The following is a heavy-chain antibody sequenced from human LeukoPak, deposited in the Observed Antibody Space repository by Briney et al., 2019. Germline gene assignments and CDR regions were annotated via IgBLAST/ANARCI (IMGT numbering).Heavy chain of an antibody. CDR1: GYIFTSYW. CDR3: ARPYSSGWYKGAFDI. CDR2: IYPGVSDT. V-gene: IGHV5-51*01. D-gene: IGHD6-19*01. Sequence: GESLKISCKGSGYIFTSYWIGWVRQMSGKGLEWMGLIYPGVSDTKYSPSFQGQVTISADKSISTAYLQWSSLKASDTAMYYCARPYSSGWYKGAFDIWGQGTMVTVSS. J-gene: IGHJ3*02.